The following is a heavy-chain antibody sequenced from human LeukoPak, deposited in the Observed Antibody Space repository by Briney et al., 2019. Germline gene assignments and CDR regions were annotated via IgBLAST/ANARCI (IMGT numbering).Heavy chain of an antibody. Sequence: GESLKISCKGSGYSFASYWIGWVRQLPGKGLEWMGIIYPGDSDTRYSPSFQGQVTISADKSISTAYLQWSSLKASDTAMYYCARGSVLGYCSGGSCPNAFDIWGQGTMVTVSS. V-gene: IGHV5-51*01. CDR2: IYPGDSDT. CDR3: ARGSVLGYCSGGSCPNAFDI. J-gene: IGHJ3*02. CDR1: GYSFASYW. D-gene: IGHD2-15*01.